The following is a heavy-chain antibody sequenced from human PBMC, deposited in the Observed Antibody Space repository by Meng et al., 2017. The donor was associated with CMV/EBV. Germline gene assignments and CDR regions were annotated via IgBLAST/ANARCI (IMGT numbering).Heavy chain of an antibody. Sequence: SVKVSCKASGGTFSSYAIRWVRQAPGQGLEWMGGIIPILGIANYAQKFQGRVTITADKSTSTAYMELSSLRSEDTAVYYCASKLGVNYYYGMDVWGQGTTVTVSS. V-gene: IGHV1-69*10. CDR3: ASKLGVNYYYGMDV. J-gene: IGHJ6*02. D-gene: IGHD1-7*01. CDR1: GGTFSSYA. CDR2: IIPILGIA.